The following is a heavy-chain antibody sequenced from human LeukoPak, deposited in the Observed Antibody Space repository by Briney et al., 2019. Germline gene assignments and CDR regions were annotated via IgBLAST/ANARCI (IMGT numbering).Heavy chain of an antibody. CDR3: AKSAGDSSGWFDY. CDR2: ISGSGGST. J-gene: IGHJ4*02. V-gene: IGHV3-23*01. D-gene: IGHD6-19*01. Sequence: GGSLRLSCTASGFTFGDYAMSWVRQAPGKGLECVSAISGSGGSTYYADSVEGRFTISRDNSKNTVYLHMNSLRAEDTAVYYCAKSAGDSSGWFDYWGQGTLVTVSS. CDR1: GFTFGDYA.